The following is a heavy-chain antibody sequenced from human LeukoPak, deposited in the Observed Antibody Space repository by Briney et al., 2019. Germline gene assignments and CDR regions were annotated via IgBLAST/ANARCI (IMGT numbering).Heavy chain of an antibody. CDR3: ARSFGRDAFDI. J-gene: IGHJ3*02. Sequence: PGRSLRLSCAASGFTFSSYGMHWVRQAPGKGLEWVAVISYDGSNKYYADSVKGRFTISRDNSKNTLYLQMNSLRAEDTAVYYCARSFGRDAFDIWGQGTMVTVSS. CDR1: GFTFSSYG. V-gene: IGHV3-30*03. D-gene: IGHD3-10*01. CDR2: ISYDGSNK.